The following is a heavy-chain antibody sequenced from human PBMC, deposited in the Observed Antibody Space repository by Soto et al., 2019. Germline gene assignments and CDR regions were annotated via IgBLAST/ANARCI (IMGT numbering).Heavy chain of an antibody. Sequence: ASVKVSCKASGYSFTNYYISWVRQAPGQGLERMGWISPYNGDTNYAQKLQGRVTMTTDTSTSTAYMELRSLRSDDTAVYYCARYCSSTSCDHYFDYWGQGPLVTVSS. CDR3: ARYCSSTSCDHYFDY. V-gene: IGHV1-18*01. D-gene: IGHD2-2*01. J-gene: IGHJ4*02. CDR1: GYSFTNYY. CDR2: ISPYNGDT.